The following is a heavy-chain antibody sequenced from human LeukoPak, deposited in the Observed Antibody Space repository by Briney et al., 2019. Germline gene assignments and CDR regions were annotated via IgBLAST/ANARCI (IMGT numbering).Heavy chain of an antibody. V-gene: IGHV4-59*01. CDR2: IYYSGST. CDR1: Y. J-gene: IGHJ3*01. Sequence: YWSWIXXPPGKGLEWIGYIYYSGSTNYNPSLKSRVTISVDASKNQFSLKLSSVTAADTAVYYCARDRYGSLVWGQGTMVTVSS. D-gene: IGHD3-10*01. CDR3: ARDRYGSLV.